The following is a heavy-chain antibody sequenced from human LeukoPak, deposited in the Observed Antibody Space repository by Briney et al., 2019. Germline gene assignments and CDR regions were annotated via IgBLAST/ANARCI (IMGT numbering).Heavy chain of an antibody. D-gene: IGHD6-13*01. V-gene: IGHV4-38-2*02. Sequence: PSETLSLTCTVSGYSISSGYYWGWIRQPPGKGLEWIGSIFHSGTTYYNPSLKSRVTISADTSKNQFSLRLSSVTAADTAVYFCAKSIASAGSNSCYYMDVWRTGTTVTVSS. CDR1: GYSISSGYY. CDR2: IFHSGTT. J-gene: IGHJ6*03. CDR3: AKSIASAGSNSCYYMDV.